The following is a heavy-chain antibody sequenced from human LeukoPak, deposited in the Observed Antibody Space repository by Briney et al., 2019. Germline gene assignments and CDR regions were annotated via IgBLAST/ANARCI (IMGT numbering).Heavy chain of an antibody. CDR1: GGSFSGYY. CDR2: INHSGST. V-gene: IGHV4-34*01. Sequence: SETLSLTCAVYGGSFSGYYWSWIRQPPGKGLEWIGEINHSGSTNYNPSLKSRVTITVDTSKNQFSLKLSSVTAADTAVYYCXRGRDGYKRFDYWGQGTLVTVSS. CDR3: XRGRDGYKRFDY. D-gene: IGHD5-24*01. J-gene: IGHJ4*02.